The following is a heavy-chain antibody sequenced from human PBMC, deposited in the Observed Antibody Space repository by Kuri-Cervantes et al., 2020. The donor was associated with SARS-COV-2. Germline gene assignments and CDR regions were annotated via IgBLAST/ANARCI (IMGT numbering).Heavy chain of an antibody. CDR3: ARERDGGYYDSSGYVDDY. V-gene: IGHV4-38-2*02. J-gene: IGHJ4*02. D-gene: IGHD3-22*01. Sequence: ESLKISCAVSGYSISSGYYWGWIRQPPGKGLEWIGSIYHSGSTYYNPSLKSRVTISVDTSKNQFSLKLSSVTAADTAVYYCARERDGGYYDSSGYVDDYWGQGTLDTVSS. CDR2: IYHSGST. CDR1: GYSISSGYY.